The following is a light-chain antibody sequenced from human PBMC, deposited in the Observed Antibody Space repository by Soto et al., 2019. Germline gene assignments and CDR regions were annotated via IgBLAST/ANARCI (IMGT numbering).Light chain of an antibody. CDR3: CSYAGSSTCPAWV. J-gene: IGLJ3*02. Sequence: QSALTQPASVSGSPGQSITISCTGTSSDVGSYNLVSWYQQHPGKAPKLMIYEVSKRPSGVSNRFSGSKSGNTASLTISGLQAEDEADYYCCSYAGSSTCPAWVFGGGTKLTVL. CDR2: EVS. CDR1: SSDVGSYNL. V-gene: IGLV2-23*02.